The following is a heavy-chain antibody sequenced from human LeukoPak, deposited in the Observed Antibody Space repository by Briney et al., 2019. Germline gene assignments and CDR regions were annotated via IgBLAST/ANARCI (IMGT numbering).Heavy chain of an antibody. CDR3: ARNPAGIGDY. V-gene: IGHV3-48*02. CDR1: GFTFSTYN. Sequence: PGGSLRLSCAVSGFTFSTYNMNCVRQAPGKGLEWVSVISSGSRIIYYADSVKGRFTVSRDNAKNSLYLQMNSLRDEDTAVYYCARNPAGIGDYWGQGTLVTVSS. D-gene: IGHD1-26*01. CDR2: ISSGSRII. J-gene: IGHJ4*02.